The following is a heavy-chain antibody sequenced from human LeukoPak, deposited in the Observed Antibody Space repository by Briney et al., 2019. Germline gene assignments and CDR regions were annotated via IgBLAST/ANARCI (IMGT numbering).Heavy chain of an antibody. J-gene: IGHJ3*02. CDR3: ARAGLWDYSDTSGYHNGAFDI. V-gene: IGHV1-2*02. CDR2: INPNSGGT. D-gene: IGHD3-22*01. CDR1: GGTFSSYA. Sequence: ASVKVSCKASGGTFSSYAISWVRQAPGQGLEWMGSINPNSGGTNYAQHFQGRVTMTRDTSISTAYMELSRLRSDDTAVYYCARAGLWDYSDTSGYHNGAFDIWGQGTMVTVSS.